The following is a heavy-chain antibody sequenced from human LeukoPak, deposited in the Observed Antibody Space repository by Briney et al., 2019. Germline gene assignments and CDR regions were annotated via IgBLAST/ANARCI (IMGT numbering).Heavy chain of an antibody. CDR3: AKRLRCNY. CDR1: GFTFSGYG. CDR2: ISYDGSSK. D-gene: IGHD4-17*01. J-gene: IGHJ4*02. V-gene: IGHV3-30*18. Sequence: GGSLRLSCTASGFTFSGYGMHWVRQAPGKGLEWVALISYDGSSKYYADSVKGRFTISRDNSKNTLYLQMNSLRAEDTAVYYCAKRLRCNYWGQGTLVTVSS.